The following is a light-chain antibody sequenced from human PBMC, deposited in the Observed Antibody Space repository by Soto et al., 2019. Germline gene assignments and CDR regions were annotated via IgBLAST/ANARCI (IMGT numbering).Light chain of an antibody. J-gene: IGKJ2*01. CDR1: QSVSSN. V-gene: IGKV3-15*01. CDR3: QQYNNWPPYT. CDR2: GAS. Sequence: EIVMTQSPATLSVSPGERATLSCRASQSVSSNLAWYQQKPGQAPRLLIYGASTRATGIPARFSGSASGTECTLTISSLQYEDFAVYYCQQYNNWPPYTFGQGTKLEIK.